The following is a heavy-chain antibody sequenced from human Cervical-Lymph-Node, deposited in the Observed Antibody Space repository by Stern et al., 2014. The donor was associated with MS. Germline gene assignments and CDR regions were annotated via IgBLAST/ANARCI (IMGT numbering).Heavy chain of an antibody. CDR1: GFSFSRYA. CDR2: IWYDGSNP. J-gene: IGHJ4*02. Sequence: VQLVESGGGVVQPGRSLRLSCAASGFSFSRYAMHWVRQDPGKGLEWVALIWYDGSNPYYADSVTGRFTISRDNFKNTLYLQMNSLGAEDTAVYYCASAYSSSHYYFDYWGQGTLVTVSS. CDR3: ASAYSSSHYYFDY. V-gene: IGHV3-33*01. D-gene: IGHD6-13*01.